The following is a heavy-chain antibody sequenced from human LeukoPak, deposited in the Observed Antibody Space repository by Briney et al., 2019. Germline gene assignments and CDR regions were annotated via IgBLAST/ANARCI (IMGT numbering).Heavy chain of an antibody. CDR3: ARHRRITMVRGIVDYYYYMDV. Sequence: SETLSLTCTVSGGSIRSNKYYCGWIRQPPGKGLEWIGSIYYSGNTFYNPSLKTRVTISVDTSRNQFSLKLSSVTAADTAVYYCARHRRITMVRGIVDYYYYMDVWGKGTTVTISS. CDR1: GGSIRSNKYY. CDR2: IYYSGNT. J-gene: IGHJ6*03. V-gene: IGHV4-39*01. D-gene: IGHD3-10*01.